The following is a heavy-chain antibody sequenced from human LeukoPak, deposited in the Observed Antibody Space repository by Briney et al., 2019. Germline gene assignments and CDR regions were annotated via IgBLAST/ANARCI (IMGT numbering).Heavy chain of an antibody. CDR1: GESINPYY. CDR3: ARSFLDYTDV. V-gene: IGHV4-4*07. J-gene: IGHJ6*03. CDR2: IYKSGTT. Sequence: SETLSLTCTVSGESINPYYWNWIRQSAGKGLEWIGHIYKSGTTNFNPSLTSRVTMSLDTSRNQFSLKLRSVTAADTAVYFCARSFLDYTDVWGKGTTVTVSS. D-gene: IGHD2/OR15-2a*01.